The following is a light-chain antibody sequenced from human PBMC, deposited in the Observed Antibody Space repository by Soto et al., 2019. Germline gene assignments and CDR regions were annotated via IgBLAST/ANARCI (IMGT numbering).Light chain of an antibody. CDR3: AAWDDSLNGVV. CDR2: YDD. V-gene: IGLV1-36*01. J-gene: IGLJ2*01. CDR1: SSNIGNNA. Sequence: QSVLTQPPSVSEAPRQRVTISCSGSSSNIGNNAVNWYQQLPGKAPKLLIYYDDLLPSGVSDRFSGSKSGTSASLAISGLQSEDEADYYCAAWDDSLNGVVFGGGTKLNV.